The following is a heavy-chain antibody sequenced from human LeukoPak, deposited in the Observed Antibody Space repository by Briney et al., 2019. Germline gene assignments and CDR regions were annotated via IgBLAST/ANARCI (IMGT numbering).Heavy chain of an antibody. V-gene: IGHV3-7*01. CDR2: IKEDGSEK. D-gene: IGHD3-10*02. CDR3: ARGRITMF. J-gene: IGHJ4*02. CDR1: GFAFSSYW. Sequence: GGPLRLSCAASGFAFSSYWMSWVRQAPGKGLEWVANIKEDGSEKYYVDSVKGRFTISRDNAKNSLYLQLNSLRAEDTAFYYCARGRITMFWGQGILVTVSS.